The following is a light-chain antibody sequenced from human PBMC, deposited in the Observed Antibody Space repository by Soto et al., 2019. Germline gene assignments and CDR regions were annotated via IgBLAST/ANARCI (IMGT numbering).Light chain of an antibody. CDR2: GAS. V-gene: IGKV3-20*01. CDR1: ESVASNY. CDR3: QQYGSSPWT. Sequence: IVLTQSPGTLSLSPGETATLSCRASESVASNYLAWYQQKPGQAPRLLMYGASSRATGIPDRFSGSGSGTDFTLSITRLQPEDCAVYYCQQYGSSPWTFGQGTKVDIK. J-gene: IGKJ1*01.